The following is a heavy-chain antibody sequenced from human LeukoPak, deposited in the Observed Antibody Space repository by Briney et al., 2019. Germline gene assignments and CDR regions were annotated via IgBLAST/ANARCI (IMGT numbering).Heavy chain of an antibody. J-gene: IGHJ2*01. Sequence: SQTLSLTCTVSGGSISSGDYYWSWIRQHPGKGLEWIGYIYYSGSTYYNPSLKSRVTISLDTSKNQFSLKLSSVTAADTAVYYCARAPRGWYFDLWGRGTLVTVSS. V-gene: IGHV4-31*03. CDR3: ARAPRGWYFDL. CDR1: GGSISSGDYY. CDR2: IYYSGST.